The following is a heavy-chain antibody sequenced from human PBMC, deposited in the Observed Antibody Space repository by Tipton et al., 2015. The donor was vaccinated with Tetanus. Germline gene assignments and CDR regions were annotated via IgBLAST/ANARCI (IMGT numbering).Heavy chain of an antibody. J-gene: IGHJ4*02. CDR1: GGSVSSGSYY. Sequence: TLSLTCTVSGGSVSSGSYYWSWIRQPPGKGLEWIGSIYYSGSTYYNPSLKSRVTISVDTSKNQFSLKLSSVTAADTAVYYCASSAYKAGFDYWGQGTLVTVSS. V-gene: IGHV4-39*01. CDR2: IYYSGST. D-gene: IGHD5-24*01. CDR3: ASSAYKAGFDY.